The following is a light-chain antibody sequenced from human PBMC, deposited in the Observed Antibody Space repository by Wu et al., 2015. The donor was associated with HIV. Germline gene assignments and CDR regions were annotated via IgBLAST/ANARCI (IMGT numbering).Light chain of an antibody. CDR2: AAT. Sequence: DIQMTQSPSSLSASVGDRVTITCRASQSISNYLNWYQQKPGKAPKVLIYAATSLQSGVPSRFSGSGSGTDFTLTISSLQPEDSATYYCQQSYTTPFTFGPGTKVDVK. V-gene: IGKV1-39*01. CDR3: QQSYTTPFT. CDR1: QSISNY. J-gene: IGKJ3*01.